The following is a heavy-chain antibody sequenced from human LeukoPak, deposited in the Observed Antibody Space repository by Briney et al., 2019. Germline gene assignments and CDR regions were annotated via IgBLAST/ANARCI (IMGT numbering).Heavy chain of an antibody. D-gene: IGHD3-3*01. V-gene: IGHV3-30*04. J-gene: IGHJ5*02. CDR3: ARELTEWSNWFDP. CDR2: ISYDGSNK. CDR1: GFTFSSYA. Sequence: PGRSLRLSCAASGFTFSSYAMHWVRQAPGKGLEWVAVISYDGSNKYYADSVRGRFTISRDNSKNTLYLQMNSLRAEDTAVYYCARELTEWSNWFDPWGQGTLVTVSS.